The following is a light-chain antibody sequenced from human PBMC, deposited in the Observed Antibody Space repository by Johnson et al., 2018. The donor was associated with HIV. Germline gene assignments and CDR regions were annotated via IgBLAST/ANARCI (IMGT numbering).Light chain of an antibody. V-gene: IGLV1-51*01. Sequence: QSVLTQPPSVSAAPGQKVTISCSGSSSNIGNNYVSWYQQIPGTAPKLLIYDNNKRPSGIPDRFSGSKSGTSATLGITGLQTGDEADYYCGTWDSSLSAGVFGTGTKGTGL. J-gene: IGLJ1*01. CDR3: GTWDSSLSAGV. CDR1: SSNIGNNY. CDR2: DNN.